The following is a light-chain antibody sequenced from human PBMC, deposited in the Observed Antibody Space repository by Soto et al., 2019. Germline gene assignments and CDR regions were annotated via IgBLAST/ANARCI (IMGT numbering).Light chain of an antibody. V-gene: IGKV3-11*01. J-gene: IGKJ2*01. Sequence: EIVLTQSPATLSLSPGERATLSCRASQSVSSSLAWYQQKPGQAPRLLIYDASNRATGIPARFSGSGSGTDFSLTISSLESEDFAVYYCQQRGNWPRTFGQGTKLEIK. CDR2: DAS. CDR1: QSVSSS. CDR3: QQRGNWPRT.